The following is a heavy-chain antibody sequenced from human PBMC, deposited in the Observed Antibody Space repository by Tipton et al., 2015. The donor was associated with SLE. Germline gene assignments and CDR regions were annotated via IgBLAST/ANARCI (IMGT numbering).Heavy chain of an antibody. CDR2: IYYTGPT. D-gene: IGHD3-10*01. J-gene: IGHJ6*02. CDR3: ARRYYSGSGSLVFYYIVDV. V-gene: IGHV4-38-2*01. Sequence: TLSLTCSVSGYSISSGFYWGWILQPPGKGLEWIGSIYYTGPTFYNSSLKSRVTISVGTSKSQFSLNLKSVTAADTAVYYCARRYYSGSGSLVFYYIVDVWGPGTTVTVSS. CDR1: GYSISSGFY.